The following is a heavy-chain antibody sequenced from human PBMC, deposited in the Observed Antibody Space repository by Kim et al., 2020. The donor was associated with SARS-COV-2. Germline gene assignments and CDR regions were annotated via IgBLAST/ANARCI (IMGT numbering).Heavy chain of an antibody. J-gene: IGHJ4*02. D-gene: IGHD6-19*01. CDR2: IYTSGST. Sequence: SETLSLTCTVSGGSISSYYWSWIRQPAGKGLEWIGRIYTSGSTNYNPSLKSRVTMSVDTSKNQFSLKLSSVTAADTAVYYCARIIAVAEGVYYFDYWGQGTLVTVSA. CDR3: ARIIAVAEGVYYFDY. V-gene: IGHV4-4*07. CDR1: GGSISSYY.